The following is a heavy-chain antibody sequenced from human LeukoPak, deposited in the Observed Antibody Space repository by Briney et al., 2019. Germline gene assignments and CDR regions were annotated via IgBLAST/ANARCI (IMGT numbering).Heavy chain of an antibody. D-gene: IGHD3-9*01. CDR2: INPNSGGT. CDR3: ARGPHLFLTNYFIAY. J-gene: IGHJ4*02. CDR1: GYTFTGHY. Sequence: ASVKVSCKASGYTFTGHYMHWVRRAPGQGLEWMGWINPNSGGTNYAQKFQGRVTMTRDTSISTAYMELSRLRYDDTAVYYCARGPHLFLTNYFIAYWGQGTLVTVSS. V-gene: IGHV1-2*02.